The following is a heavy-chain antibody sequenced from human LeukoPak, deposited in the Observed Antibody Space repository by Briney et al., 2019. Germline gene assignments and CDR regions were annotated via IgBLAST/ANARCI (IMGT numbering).Heavy chain of an antibody. D-gene: IGHD5-18*01. J-gene: IGHJ5*02. Sequence: EASVKVSCRASGYIFTSYFMHWVRQAPGQGLEWMGLINPSGGSTRYAQKFQGRVTMTRDMSTSTVYMELSSLRSEDTAVYYCARALPHRRLMDTTMEQHWFDPWGQGTLVTVSS. CDR1: GYIFTSYF. CDR2: INPSGGST. V-gene: IGHV1-46*01. CDR3: ARALPHRRLMDTTMEQHWFDP.